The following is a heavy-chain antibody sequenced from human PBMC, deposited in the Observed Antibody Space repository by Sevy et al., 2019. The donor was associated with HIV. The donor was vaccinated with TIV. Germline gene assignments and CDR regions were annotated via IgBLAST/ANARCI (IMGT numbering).Heavy chain of an antibody. J-gene: IGHJ4*02. CDR3: TSLSGY. CDR2: ISSSTIYI. CDR1: GFTFSGYS. Sequence: GGSLSLSCAASGFTFSGYSMNWVRQAPGKGLEWVSSISSSTIYIYYADSVKGRFTISRDNAKNSLYLQMNSLRADDTAVYYCTSLSGYWGQGTLVTVSS. V-gene: IGHV3-21*01.